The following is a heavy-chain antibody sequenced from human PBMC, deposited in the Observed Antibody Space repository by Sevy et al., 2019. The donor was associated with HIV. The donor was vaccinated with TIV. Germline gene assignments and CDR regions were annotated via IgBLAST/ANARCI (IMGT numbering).Heavy chain of an antibody. CDR2: ISRSSSYV. CDR1: GFTFSSYI. CDR3: AKWDADRRWFFDY. Sequence: GGSLRLSCVASGFTFSSYIMNWVRQAPGKGLEWVSSISRSSSYVYHADSVKGRFTISRDNAKNSLYLQMNSLRAEDTAVYYCAKWDADRRWFFDYWGQGTLVTVSS. D-gene: IGHD1-26*01. J-gene: IGHJ4*02. V-gene: IGHV3-21*06.